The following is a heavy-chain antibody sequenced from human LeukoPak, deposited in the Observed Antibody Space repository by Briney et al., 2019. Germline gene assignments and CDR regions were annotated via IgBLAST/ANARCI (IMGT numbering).Heavy chain of an antibody. V-gene: IGHV3-21*01. CDR2: ISSSSSYI. D-gene: IGHD2-2*01. J-gene: IGHJ4*02. Sequence: GGSLRLSCAASGFTFSSHNMNWVRQAPGKGLEWVSSISSSSSYIYYADSVKGRFTISRDNAKNSLYLQMNSLRAEDTAVYYCARSYCSSTSCYRYFDYWGQGTLVTVSS. CDR1: GFTFSSHN. CDR3: ARSYCSSTSCYRYFDY.